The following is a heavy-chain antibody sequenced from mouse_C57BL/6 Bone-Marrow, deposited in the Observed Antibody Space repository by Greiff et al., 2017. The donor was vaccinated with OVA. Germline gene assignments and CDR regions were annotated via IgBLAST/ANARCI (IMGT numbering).Heavy chain of an antibody. Sequence: EVQLQQSGAELVRPGASVKLSCTASGFNIKDDYMHWVKQRPEQGLEWIGWIDPENGDTEYASKFQGKATITADTSSNTAYLQLSSLTSEDTAVYYCARSDVYGYDEDYWGQGTTLTVSS. V-gene: IGHV14-4*01. CDR1: GFNIKDDY. CDR3: ARSDVYGYDEDY. J-gene: IGHJ2*01. D-gene: IGHD2-2*01. CDR2: IDPENGDT.